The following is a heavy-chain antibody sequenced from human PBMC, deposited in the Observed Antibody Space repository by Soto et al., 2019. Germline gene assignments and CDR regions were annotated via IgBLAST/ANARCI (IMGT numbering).Heavy chain of an antibody. CDR1: GGTFSSYA. V-gene: IGHV1-69*04. Sequence: SVKVSCKASGGTFSSYAISWVRQAPGQGLEWMGRIIPIFDVADYAQDFQGRLTITADKSTSTTYMELTSLTSKDTAVYYCARDSPIGSTFSGYDAIDSWGQGTLVTVSS. D-gene: IGHD5-12*01. CDR3: ARDSPIGSTFSGYDAIDS. CDR2: IIPIFDVA. J-gene: IGHJ4*02.